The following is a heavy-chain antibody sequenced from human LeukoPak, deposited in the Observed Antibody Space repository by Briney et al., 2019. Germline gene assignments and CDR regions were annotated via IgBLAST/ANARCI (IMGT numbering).Heavy chain of an antibody. CDR2: IWYDGSNK. D-gene: IGHD5-24*01. CDR3: AKDLRWLQTQPPEIGY. Sequence: GRSLRLSCAASGFTFSSYGMHWVRQAPGKGLEWVAVIWYDGSNKYYADSVKGRFTISRDNSKNTLYLQMNSLRAKDTAVYYCAKDLRWLQTQPPEIGYWGQGTLVTVSS. J-gene: IGHJ4*02. CDR1: GFTFSSYG. V-gene: IGHV3-33*06.